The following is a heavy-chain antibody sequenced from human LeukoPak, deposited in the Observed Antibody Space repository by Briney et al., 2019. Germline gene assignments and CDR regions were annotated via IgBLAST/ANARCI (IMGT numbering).Heavy chain of an antibody. CDR2: IIPILGIA. J-gene: IGHJ4*02. CDR3: ARAVPSADLDY. Sequence: ASVKVSCKASGGTFSSYAISWVRQAPGQGLEWMGRIIPILGIANYAQKFQGRVTITRNTSISTAYMELSSLRSEDTAVYYCARAVPSADLDYWGQGTLVTVSS. D-gene: IGHD3-10*01. CDR1: GGTFSSYA. V-gene: IGHV1-69*04.